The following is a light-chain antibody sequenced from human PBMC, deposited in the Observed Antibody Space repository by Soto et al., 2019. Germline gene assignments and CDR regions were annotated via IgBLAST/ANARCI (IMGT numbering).Light chain of an antibody. V-gene: IGKV1-39*01. Sequence: DIQMTQSPSSLSASVGDRVTITCRASQSISSYLNWYQQKPGKAPKLLIYAASSLQSGVPSRFSGSGSGTDFNLTISSLQPEDFATYYGQQSYSTTFTFGPGTKVDIK. CDR3: QQSYSTTFT. CDR2: AAS. CDR1: QSISSY. J-gene: IGKJ3*01.